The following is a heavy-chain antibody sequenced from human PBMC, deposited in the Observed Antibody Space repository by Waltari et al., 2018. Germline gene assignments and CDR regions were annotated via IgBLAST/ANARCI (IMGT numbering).Heavy chain of an antibody. J-gene: IGHJ4*02. D-gene: IGHD6-19*01. Sequence: CKASGGTFSSYAISWVRQAPGQGLEWMGGIIPIFGTANYAQKFQGRVTITADESTSTAYMELSSLRSEDTAVYYCARDPLPKAVAEEGGYFDYWGQGTLVTVSS. V-gene: IGHV1-69*01. CDR1: GGTFSSYA. CDR2: IIPIFGTA. CDR3: ARDPLPKAVAEEGGYFDY.